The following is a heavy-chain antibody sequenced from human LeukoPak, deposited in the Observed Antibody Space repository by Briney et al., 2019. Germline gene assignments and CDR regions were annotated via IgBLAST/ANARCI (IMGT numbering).Heavy chain of an antibody. V-gene: IGHV3-7*01. CDR1: GFTFSRYW. CDR3: ARDPGYSDFDV. Sequence: GGSLRLSCVASGFTFSRYWMSWVRQAPGKGPEFVANIKEDGSEKSYVDSVKGRFTISRDNAKNSVSLQMNSLRVDDTAVYYCARDPGYSDFDVWGQAARVIVSS. D-gene: IGHD4-17*01. J-gene: IGHJ3*01. CDR2: IKEDGSEK.